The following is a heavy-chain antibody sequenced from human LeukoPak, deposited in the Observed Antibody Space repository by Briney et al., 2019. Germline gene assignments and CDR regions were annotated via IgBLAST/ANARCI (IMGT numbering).Heavy chain of an antibody. Sequence: GGPLTLSCAAPGFSFSNAWWRWVAQAPGMGRDWVGRIKSKTDGGTTDYAAPVKGRFTISRDDSKNTLYLQMNSLKAEDTAVYYCTTDWQITMVRGVINLDYWGQGTLVTVSS. D-gene: IGHD3-10*01. J-gene: IGHJ4*02. V-gene: IGHV3-15*01. CDR3: TTDWQITMVRGVINLDY. CDR1: GFSFSNAW. CDR2: IKSKTDGGTT.